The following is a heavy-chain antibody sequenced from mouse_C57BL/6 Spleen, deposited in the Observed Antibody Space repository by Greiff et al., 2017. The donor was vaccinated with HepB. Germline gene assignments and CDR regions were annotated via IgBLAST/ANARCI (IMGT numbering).Heavy chain of an antibody. CDR3: ARDYGSSPFDY. CDR2: IYPGDGDT. J-gene: IGHJ2*01. Sequence: VKLMESGAELVKPGASVKISCKASGYAFSSYWMNWVTQRPGKGLEWIGQIYPGDGDTNYNGKFKGKATLTADKSSSTAYMQLSSLTSEDSAVYFCARDYGSSPFDYWGQGTTLTVSS. D-gene: IGHD1-1*01. V-gene: IGHV1-80*01. CDR1: GYAFSSYW.